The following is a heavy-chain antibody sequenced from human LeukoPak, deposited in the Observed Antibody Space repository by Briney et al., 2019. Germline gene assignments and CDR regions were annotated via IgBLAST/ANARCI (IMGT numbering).Heavy chain of an antibody. CDR3: ATEAPGSYRFDN. CDR2: VYTDGGTI. Sequence: ASVKVSCKASGNIFTNYHLHWVRLAPGRGLEWMGAVYTDGGTITNTRSFQDRVTMTRVVSTRTAYMELSSLNSEDTAVYYCATEAPGSYRFDNWGQEILVTVSS. CDR1: GNIFTNYH. J-gene: IGHJ4*02. D-gene: IGHD3-10*01. V-gene: IGHV1-46*01.